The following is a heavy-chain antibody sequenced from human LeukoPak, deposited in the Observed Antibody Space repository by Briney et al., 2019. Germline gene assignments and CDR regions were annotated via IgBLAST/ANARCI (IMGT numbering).Heavy chain of an antibody. Sequence: SQTLSLTCTVSGGSISSGSYYWDWIRQPAGKGLEWIGRIYTSGNTNYNPSLKSRVTISVDTSKNQFSLKLSPVTAADTAVYYCTRGWTGGDYPWPHWGQGTLVTVSS. CDR3: TRGWTGGDYPWPH. D-gene: IGHD4-17*01. CDR2: IYTSGNT. J-gene: IGHJ1*01. V-gene: IGHV4-61*02. CDR1: GGSISSGSYY.